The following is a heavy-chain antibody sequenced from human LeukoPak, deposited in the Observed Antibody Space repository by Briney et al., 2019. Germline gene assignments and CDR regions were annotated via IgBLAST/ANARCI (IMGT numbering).Heavy chain of an antibody. D-gene: IGHD6-13*01. CDR1: GGSISSSHYY. V-gene: IGHV4-39*01. Sequence: SETLSLTCTVSGGSISSSHYYWGWIRQPPGKGLECIGSIYYSGSTFYNPSLRSRVTISVDTSKHQFSLKLSSVTAADTAVYYCARLTTGIYSSTPLDYWGQGTLVTVSS. J-gene: IGHJ4*02. CDR2: IYYSGST. CDR3: ARLTTGIYSSTPLDY.